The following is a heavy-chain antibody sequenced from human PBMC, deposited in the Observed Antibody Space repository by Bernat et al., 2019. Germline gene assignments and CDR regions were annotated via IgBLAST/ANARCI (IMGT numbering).Heavy chain of an antibody. V-gene: IGHV4-59*08. CDR2: IYYSGST. CDR1: GGSISSYY. D-gene: IGHD4-17*01. J-gene: IGHJ6*02. CDR3: ARLMTTVTDYYGMDV. Sequence: QVQLQESGPGLVKPSETLSLTCTVSGGSISSYYWSWIRQPPGKGLEWIGYIYYSGSTNYNPSLKSRVTMSVDTSKNPFSLKLSSVTAADTAVYYCARLMTTVTDYYGMDVWGQGTTVTVSS.